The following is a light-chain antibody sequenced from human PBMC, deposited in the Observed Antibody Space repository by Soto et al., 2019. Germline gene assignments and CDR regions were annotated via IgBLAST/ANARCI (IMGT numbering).Light chain of an antibody. CDR3: MQGSHWPYT. CDR2: KVS. V-gene: IGKV2-30*02. J-gene: IGKJ2*01. CDR1: QSLLPTDGNTS. Sequence: DVVMTQSPLSRPVTLGQPASISCRSSQSLLPTDGNTSLNWFQQRPGQCPRRLIYKVSDRDPGVPDRFSGSGSGTDFTLKISRVEAEDVGVYFCMQGSHWPYTFGQGTKLEIK.